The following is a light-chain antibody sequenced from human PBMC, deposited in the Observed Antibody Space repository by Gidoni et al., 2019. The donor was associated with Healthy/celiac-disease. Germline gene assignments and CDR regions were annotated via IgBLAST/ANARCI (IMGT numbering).Light chain of an antibody. Sequence: QSALTQPASVSGSPGQSITISCTGTSSDVGGYNYVSCYQQHPGKAPKLMIYEVSKRPSGVSNRFSGSKSGNTASLTISGLQAEDEADYYCSSYTSSSTEVFGGGTKLTVL. CDR2: EVS. CDR3: SSYTSSSTEV. CDR1: SSDVGGYNY. J-gene: IGLJ3*02. V-gene: IGLV2-14*01.